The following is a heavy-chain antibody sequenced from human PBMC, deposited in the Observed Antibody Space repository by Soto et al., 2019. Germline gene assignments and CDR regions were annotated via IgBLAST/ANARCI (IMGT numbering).Heavy chain of an antibody. D-gene: IGHD6-13*01. V-gene: IGHV4-39*01. CDR3: ASLQQLDAPVDY. CDR2: IYYSGST. Sequence: QLQLQESGPGLVKPSETLSLTCTVSGGSISSSSYYWGWIRQPPGKGLEWIGSIYYSGSTYYNPSLKSRVTISVDTSKTQSSLKLSSVTAADTAVYYCASLQQLDAPVDYWGQGTLVTVSS. CDR1: GGSISSSSYY. J-gene: IGHJ4*02.